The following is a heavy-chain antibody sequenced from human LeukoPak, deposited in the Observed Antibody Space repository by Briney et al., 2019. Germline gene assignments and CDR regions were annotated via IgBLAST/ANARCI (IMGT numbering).Heavy chain of an antibody. CDR3: ARDPYNSGSSYFDY. V-gene: IGHV3-53*01. Sequence: PGGSLRLSCAVSGLTVSSNYMSWVRQAPGKGLEWVSAIYSGGSTFYADSVKGRSTISRDNSKNTLYLQMNSLRAEDTAVYYCARDPYNSGSSYFDYWGQGTLVTVSS. CDR1: GLTVSSNY. J-gene: IGHJ4*02. CDR2: IYSGGST. D-gene: IGHD3-10*01.